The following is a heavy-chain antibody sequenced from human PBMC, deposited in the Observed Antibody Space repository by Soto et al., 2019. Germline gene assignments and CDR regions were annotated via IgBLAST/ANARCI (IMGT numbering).Heavy chain of an antibody. CDR1: GGTFSSYA. V-gene: IGHV1-69*13. D-gene: IGHD1-7*01. CDR2: IIPIFGTA. Sequence: RASVKVSCKASGGTFSSYAISWVRQAPGQELEWMGGIIPIFGTANYAQKFQGRVTITADESTSTAYMELSSLRSEDTAVYYCARHPNWNYVYYFDYWGQGTLVTVSS. J-gene: IGHJ4*02. CDR3: ARHPNWNYVYYFDY.